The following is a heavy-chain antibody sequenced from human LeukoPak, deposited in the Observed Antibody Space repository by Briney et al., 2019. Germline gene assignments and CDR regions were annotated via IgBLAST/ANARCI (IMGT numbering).Heavy chain of an antibody. V-gene: IGHV4-34*01. D-gene: IGHD2-15*01. J-gene: IGHJ4*02. CDR3: ARRGQRPTVVAIDY. Sequence: PSETLSLTCAVYGGSFCGYYWSWIRQPPGKGLEWIGEINHSGSTNYNPFLKSRVTISVDTSKNQFSLKLSSVTAADTAVYYCARRGQRPTVVAIDYWGQGTLVTVSS. CDR2: INHSGST. CDR1: GGSFCGYY.